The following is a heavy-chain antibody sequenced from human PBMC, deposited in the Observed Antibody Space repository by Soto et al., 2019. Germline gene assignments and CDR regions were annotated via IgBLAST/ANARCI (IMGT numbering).Heavy chain of an antibody. V-gene: IGHV4-59*08. D-gene: IGHD6-19*01. Sequence: SETLSLTCTVSGGSISSYYWSWIRQPPGKGLEWIGYIYYSGSTNYNPSLKSRVTISVDTSKNQFSPKLSSVTAADTAVYYCASSEQYYFDYWGQGTLVTVSS. CDR3: ASSEQYYFDY. CDR1: GGSISSYY. J-gene: IGHJ4*02. CDR2: IYYSGST.